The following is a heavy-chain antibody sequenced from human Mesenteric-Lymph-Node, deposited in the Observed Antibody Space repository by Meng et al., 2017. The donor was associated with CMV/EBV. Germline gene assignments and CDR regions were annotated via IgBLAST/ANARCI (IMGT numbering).Heavy chain of an antibody. D-gene: IGHD1-26*01. CDR2: IRYDGSNK. V-gene: IGHV3-30*02. CDR1: GFTFSSYG. Sequence: GESLKISCAASGFTFSSYGMHWVRQAPGKGLEWVAFIRYDGSNKYYADSVKGRFTISRDNSNNTLYLHMNSLRVEDTAIYYCARQWATRQNWYDPWGQGTLVTVSS. J-gene: IGHJ5*02. CDR3: ARQWATRQNWYDP.